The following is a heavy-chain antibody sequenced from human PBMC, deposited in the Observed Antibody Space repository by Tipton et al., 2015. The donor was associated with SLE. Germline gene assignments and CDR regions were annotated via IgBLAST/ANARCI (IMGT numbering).Heavy chain of an antibody. V-gene: IGHV4-59*01. D-gene: IGHD6-19*01. Sequence: LRLSCTVSGGSISSYYWSWIRQPPGKGLEWIGYIYYSGSTNYNPSLRSRVTISVDTSKNQFSLQLSSVTAADTAVYYCASGRAVAGGYYFDDWGQGTLLTVSS. CDR2: IYYSGST. J-gene: IGHJ4*02. CDR1: GGSISSYY. CDR3: ASGRAVAGGYYFDD.